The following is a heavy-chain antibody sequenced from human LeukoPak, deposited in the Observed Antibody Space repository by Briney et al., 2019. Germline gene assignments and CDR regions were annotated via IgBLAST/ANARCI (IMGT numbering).Heavy chain of an antibody. D-gene: IGHD3-3*01. CDR3: ASRRNFYYELDY. Sequence: SETLSLTCTVSGGSISSSSYYWGWIRQPPGKGLEWIGSIYYSGSTYYNPSLKSRVTISVDTSKNQFSLKQSSVTAADTAVYICASRRNFYYELDYWGEGTLVTVSS. CDR1: GGSISSSSYY. J-gene: IGHJ4*02. V-gene: IGHV4-39*01. CDR2: IYYSGST.